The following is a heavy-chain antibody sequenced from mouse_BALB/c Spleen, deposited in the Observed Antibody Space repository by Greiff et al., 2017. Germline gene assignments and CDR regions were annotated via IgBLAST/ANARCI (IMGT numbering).Heavy chain of an antibody. V-gene: IGHV5-6-5*01. CDR2: ISSGGST. Sequence: EVHLVESGGGLVKPGGSLKLSCAASGFTFSSYAMSWVRQTPEKRLEWVASISSGGSTYYPDSVKGRFTISRDNARNILYLQMSSLRSEDTAMYYCAIGYFDYWGQGTNLTVSS. J-gene: IGHJ2*01. CDR1: GFTFSSYA. CDR3: AIGYFDY.